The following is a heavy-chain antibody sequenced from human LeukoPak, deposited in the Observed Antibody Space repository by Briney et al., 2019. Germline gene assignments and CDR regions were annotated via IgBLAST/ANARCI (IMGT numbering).Heavy chain of an antibody. CDR3: ARVSYSSGWAYGMDV. V-gene: IGHV1-69*13. Sequence: EASVKVSCKAPGGTFSSYAISWVRQAPGQGLEWMGGIIPIFGTANYAQKFQGRVTITADESTSTAYIELSSLRSEDTAVYYCARVSYSSGWAYGMDVWGQGTTVTVSS. D-gene: IGHD6-19*01. CDR1: GGTFSSYA. CDR2: IIPIFGTA. J-gene: IGHJ6*02.